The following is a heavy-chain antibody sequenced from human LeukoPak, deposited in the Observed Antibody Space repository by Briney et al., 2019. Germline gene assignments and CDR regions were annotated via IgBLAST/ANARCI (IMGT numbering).Heavy chain of an antibody. V-gene: IGHV3-43*01. CDR1: GFTFSSYA. Sequence: GGSLRLSCAASGFTFSSYAMHWVRQAPGKGLEWVFLISWDGGVTKYAGSVKGRFTISRDNTKKSLYLQMNSLRTEDTALYYCAKSDHRGDGFNYDYWGQGTLVTVSS. J-gene: IGHJ4*02. D-gene: IGHD5-24*01. CDR2: ISWDGGVT. CDR3: AKSDHRGDGFNYDY.